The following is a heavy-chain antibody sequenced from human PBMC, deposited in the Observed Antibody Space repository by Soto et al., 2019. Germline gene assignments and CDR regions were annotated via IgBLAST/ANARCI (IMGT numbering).Heavy chain of an antibody. Sequence: AGVSRRLSWAAAGFTFSSYGMHWVRQASGKGLEWVSVRWYDGSNKYYAGSVKGRFTISRDNSKTPLYLQMNSLRAEDTAVYYCARALYFYGSGRYYNYYSMDVWGQGTTVTASS. CDR3: ARALYFYGSGRYYNYYSMDV. CDR2: RWYDGSNK. CDR1: GFTFSSYG. D-gene: IGHD3-10*01. J-gene: IGHJ6*02. V-gene: IGHV3-33*01.